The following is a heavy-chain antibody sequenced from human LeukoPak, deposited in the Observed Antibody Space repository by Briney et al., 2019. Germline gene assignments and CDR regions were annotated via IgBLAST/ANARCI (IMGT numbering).Heavy chain of an antibody. CDR1: GYTLTELS. J-gene: IGHJ4*02. CDR3: AREAIAAGKNFDY. CDR2: VHPNGDNR. D-gene: IGHD6-25*01. V-gene: IGHV1-46*01. Sequence: ASVKVSCKVSGYTLTELSMPWVRQAPGHGLEWMGTVHPNGDNRTYAQRFQGTVTMTRDTSTSTVYMDLSSLRSEDTAVYYCAREAIAAGKNFDYWGQGTQVTVSS.